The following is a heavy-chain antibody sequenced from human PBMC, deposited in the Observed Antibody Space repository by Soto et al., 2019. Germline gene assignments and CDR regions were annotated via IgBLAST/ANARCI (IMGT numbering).Heavy chain of an antibody. CDR1: GFTLDDYG. CDR2: INWNGGST. Sequence: PGGSLRLSCAASGFTLDDYGMSWVRQAPGKGLEWVSGINWNGGSTGYADSVKGRFTISRDNAKNSLYLQMNSLRAEDTALYYCARDQSDTAMATAPDVWGQGTTVTVSS. D-gene: IGHD5-18*01. CDR3: ARDQSDTAMATAPDV. J-gene: IGHJ6*02. V-gene: IGHV3-20*04.